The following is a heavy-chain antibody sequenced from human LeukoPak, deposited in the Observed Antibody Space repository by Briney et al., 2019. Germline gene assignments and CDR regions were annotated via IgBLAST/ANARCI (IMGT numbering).Heavy chain of an antibody. CDR3: ARHGRGWELLRRYFDY. J-gene: IGHJ4*02. CDR1: GGSISSSSYY. Sequence: PSETLSLTCTVSGGSISSSSYYWGWIRHPPGKGLEWNGSIYYSGSTYYNPSLKSRVTISVDTSKNQFSLKLSSVTAADTAVYYCARHGRGWELLRRYFDYWGQGTLVTVSS. CDR2: IYYSGST. V-gene: IGHV4-39*01. D-gene: IGHD1-26*01.